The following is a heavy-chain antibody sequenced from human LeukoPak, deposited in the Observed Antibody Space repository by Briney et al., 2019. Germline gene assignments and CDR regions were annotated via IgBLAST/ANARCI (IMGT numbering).Heavy chain of an antibody. Sequence: GGSLRLSCAASGFTFTGYAMHWVRQAPGKGLEWVAVISFDGNKKFYADSVKGRFTISRDNSKNTLYVEMNSLRAEDTAVYYCARVRAGLYSPFFDYWGQGTLVTVSS. J-gene: IGHJ4*02. CDR3: ARVRAGLYSPFFDY. V-gene: IGHV3-30-3*01. D-gene: IGHD2-21*01. CDR1: GFTFTGYA. CDR2: ISFDGNKK.